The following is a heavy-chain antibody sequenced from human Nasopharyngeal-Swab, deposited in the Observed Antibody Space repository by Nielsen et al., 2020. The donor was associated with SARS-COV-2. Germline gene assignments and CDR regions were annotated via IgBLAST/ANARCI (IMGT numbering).Heavy chain of an antibody. Sequence: VRQAPGKGLEWVAVISSDGSNKYYADSVKGRFTISRDNSKNTLYLQMNSLRAEDTAVYYCAREAGGVPAAIEGGYYYGMDVWGQGTTVTVSS. CDR2: ISSDGSNK. CDR3: AREAGGVPAAIEGGYYYGMDV. V-gene: IGHV3-30*04. J-gene: IGHJ6*02. D-gene: IGHD2-2*01.